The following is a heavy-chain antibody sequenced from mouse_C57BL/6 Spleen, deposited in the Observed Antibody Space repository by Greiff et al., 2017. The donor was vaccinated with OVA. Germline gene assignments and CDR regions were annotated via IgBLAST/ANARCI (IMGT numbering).Heavy chain of an antibody. J-gene: IGHJ2*01. Sequence: VQLQQPGTELVKPGASVKLSCKASGYTFTSYWMHWVKQRPGQGLEWIGNINPSNGGTNYNEKFKSKATLTVDKSSSTAYMQLSSLTSEDSAVYYCARSDYYDYDSSDYWGQGTTLTVSS. V-gene: IGHV1-53*01. CDR1: GYTFTSYW. CDR3: ARSDYYDYDSSDY. D-gene: IGHD2-4*01. CDR2: INPSNGGT.